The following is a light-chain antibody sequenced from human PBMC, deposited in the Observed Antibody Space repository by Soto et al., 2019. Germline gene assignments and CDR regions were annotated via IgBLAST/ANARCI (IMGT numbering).Light chain of an antibody. CDR2: GNR. Sequence: QSVLTQPPSVSGAPGQRVTISCTGNSSNLGAGYDVHWYQRLPGAAPKLVIFGNRNRPSGVPERFSGSKSGTSASLAITGLRSEDEADYYCAAWDDSLSGFFVFGTGTKLTVL. CDR1: SSNLGAGYD. V-gene: IGLV1-40*01. J-gene: IGLJ1*01. CDR3: AAWDDSLSGFFV.